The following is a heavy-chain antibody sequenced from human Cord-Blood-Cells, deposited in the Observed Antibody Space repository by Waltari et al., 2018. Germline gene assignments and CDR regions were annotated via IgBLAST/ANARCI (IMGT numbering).Heavy chain of an antibody. J-gene: IGHJ3*02. CDR3: ARVRGYSGYDAFDI. V-gene: IGHV4-59*01. CDR2: IYYSGST. CDR1: GCSISSYY. Sequence: QVQLQESGPGLVKPSETLSLTCTVPGCSISSYYWSWIRQPPGKGLEWIGYIYYSGSTNYNPSLKSRVTISVDTSKNQFSLKLSSVTAADTAVYYCARVRGYSGYDAFDIWGQGTMVTVSS. D-gene: IGHD5-12*01.